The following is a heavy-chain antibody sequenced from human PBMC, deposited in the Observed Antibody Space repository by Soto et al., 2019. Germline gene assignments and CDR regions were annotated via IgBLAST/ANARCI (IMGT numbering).Heavy chain of an antibody. CDR1: GFTFSSYG. V-gene: IGHV3-33*01. Sequence: QVQLVESGGGVVQPGRSLRLSCAASGFTFSSYGMHWVRQAPGKGLEWVAVIWYDGSNKYYADSVKGRFTISRDNSKNTLYLQMNSLRAEDTAVYYCASGALVDTATTFDYWGQGTLVTVSS. D-gene: IGHD5-18*01. J-gene: IGHJ4*02. CDR3: ASGALVDTATTFDY. CDR2: IWYDGSNK.